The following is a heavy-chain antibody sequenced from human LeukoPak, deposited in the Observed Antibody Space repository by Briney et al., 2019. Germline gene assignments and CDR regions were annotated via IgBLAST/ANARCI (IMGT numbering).Heavy chain of an antibody. J-gene: IGHJ4*02. CDR1: GGSFSGYY. Sequence: SETLSLTRAVYGGSFSGYYWSWIRQPPGKGLEWIGEINHSGSTNYNPSLKSRVTISVDTSKNQFSLKLSSVTAADTAVYYCARGLGTTFGGVIYYFDYWGQGTLVTVSS. CDR2: INHSGST. CDR3: ARGLGTTFGGVIYYFDY. V-gene: IGHV4-34*01. D-gene: IGHD3-16*02.